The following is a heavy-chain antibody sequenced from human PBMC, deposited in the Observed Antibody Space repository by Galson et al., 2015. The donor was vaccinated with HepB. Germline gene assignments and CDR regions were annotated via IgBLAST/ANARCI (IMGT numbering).Heavy chain of an antibody. CDR2: ISYDGSGE. CDR3: AKRAQYSSTWGRTRFSSYFDMDV. D-gene: IGHD6-13*01. Sequence: SLRLSCAASGFTFSGSAIHWVRQAPGKGLEWVALISYDGSGEYYADSVKGRFIHSRDNSKNTLYLPMNSLRAEDTAVYYCAKRAQYSSTWGRTRFSSYFDMDVWGQGTTVTVSS. CDR1: GFTFSGSA. J-gene: IGHJ6*02. V-gene: IGHV3-30*04.